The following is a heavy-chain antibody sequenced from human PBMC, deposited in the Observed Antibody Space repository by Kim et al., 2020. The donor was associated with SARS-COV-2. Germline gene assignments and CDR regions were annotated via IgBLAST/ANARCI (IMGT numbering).Heavy chain of an antibody. Sequence: YHPSLKSRLDISADTSKNQFFLKLTSVTAADTAVYFCARAVSAALLYYFDSWGQGVLVTVSS. D-gene: IGHD2-21*01. J-gene: IGHJ4*02. CDR3: ARAVSAALLYYFDS. V-gene: IGHV4-31*02.